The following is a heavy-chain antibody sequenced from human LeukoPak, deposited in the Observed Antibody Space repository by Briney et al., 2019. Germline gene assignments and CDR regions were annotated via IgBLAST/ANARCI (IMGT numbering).Heavy chain of an antibody. V-gene: IGHV4-59*01. CDR2: IYYSGST. Sequence: PSETLSLTCTVSGGSISSYYWSWIRQPPGKGLEWVGYIYYSGSTNYNPSLKSRVTISVDTSKNQFSLKLSSVTAADTAAYYCARVVWGYSYGYLDYWGQGTLVTVSS. J-gene: IGHJ4*02. CDR1: GGSISSYY. D-gene: IGHD5-18*01. CDR3: ARVVWGYSYGYLDY.